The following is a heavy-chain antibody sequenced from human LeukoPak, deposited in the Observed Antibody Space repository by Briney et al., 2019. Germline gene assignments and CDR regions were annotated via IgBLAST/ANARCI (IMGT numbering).Heavy chain of an antibody. J-gene: IGHJ4*02. CDR2: INHSGNT. V-gene: IGHV4-34*01. Sequence: SETLSLTCAVSGGSFSGYYWSWIRQSPVKGLEWIGEINHSGNTNYNPSLRSRVSILVDTSKNQFSLRLSSVTAADTAVYFCARGLDTYKSGVDWGQGTLVTVSS. D-gene: IGHD1-26*01. CDR1: GGSFSGYY. CDR3: ARGLDTYKSGVD.